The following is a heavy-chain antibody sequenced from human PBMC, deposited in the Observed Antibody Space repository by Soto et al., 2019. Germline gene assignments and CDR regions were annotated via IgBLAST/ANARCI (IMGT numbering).Heavy chain of an antibody. Sequence: QVHLVESGGGVVQPGRSLRLSCAASGFSFSFSGMHWVRQAPGKGLEWVAGLWYDGSSENYAESVKGRFTISRHNSKNTLYLQMDSLRVEDMAMYYCARGLAKVAGGAFDIWGQGTMVIVSS. CDR3: ARGLAKVAGGAFDI. D-gene: IGHD3-16*01. J-gene: IGHJ3*02. CDR2: LWYDGSSE. V-gene: IGHV3-33*01. CDR1: GFSFSFSG.